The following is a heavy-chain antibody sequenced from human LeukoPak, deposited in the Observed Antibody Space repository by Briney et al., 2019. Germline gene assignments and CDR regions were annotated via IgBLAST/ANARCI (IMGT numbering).Heavy chain of an antibody. CDR3: ASSSSDRIYYYYYYYMDV. J-gene: IGHJ6*03. Sequence: GGSLRLSCAASGFTFSSYAMSWVRQAPGKGLEWVSGISGGGGSTYQADSVKGRFTISRDNSKNTLDLQMKSLRAEDTAVYYCASSSSDRIYYYYYYYMDVWGKGTTVTVSS. V-gene: IGHV3-23*01. CDR1: GFTFSSYA. CDR2: ISGGGGST. D-gene: IGHD6-6*01.